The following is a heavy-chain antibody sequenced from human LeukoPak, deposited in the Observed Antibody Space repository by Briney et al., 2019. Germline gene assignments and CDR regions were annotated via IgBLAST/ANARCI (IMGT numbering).Heavy chain of an antibody. CDR2: ISGGTT. CDR1: GFTISTYG. Sequence: GGSLRLSCAASGFTISTYGISWVRQAPGKGLEWVSSISGGTTYYADSVKGRFTISRDNSKNTVSLQMNSLRAEDTAVYYCAKSVYHSGNYWGQGTLVTVSS. J-gene: IGHJ4*02. D-gene: IGHD3-10*01. V-gene: IGHV3-23*01. CDR3: AKSVYHSGNY.